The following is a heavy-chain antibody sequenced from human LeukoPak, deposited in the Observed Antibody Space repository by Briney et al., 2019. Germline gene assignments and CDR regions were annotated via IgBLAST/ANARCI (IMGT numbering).Heavy chain of an antibody. CDR2: ISYDGSNK. V-gene: IGHV3-30*04. J-gene: IGHJ4*02. D-gene: IGHD3-9*01. CDR1: GFTFSSYA. CDR3: ARDGPHYDILTGYLDY. Sequence: GRSLRLSCAASGFTFSSYAMHWVRQAPGKGLEWVAVISYDGSNKYYADSVKGRFTISRDNSKNTLYLQMNSLRAEDTAVYYCARDGPHYDILTGYLDYWGQGILVTVSS.